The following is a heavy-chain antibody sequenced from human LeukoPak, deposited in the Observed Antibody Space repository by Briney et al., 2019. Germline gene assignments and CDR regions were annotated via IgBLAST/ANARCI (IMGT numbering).Heavy chain of an antibody. CDR1: GYTFTSYD. Sequence: ASVKVSCKASGYTFTSYDINWVRQATGQGLEWMGWMNPNSGNTGYAQKFQGRVTMTRTTSISTAYMELSSLRSEDTAVYYCARAPPSYSYQSDYWGQGTLVTVSS. CDR2: MNPNSGNT. CDR3: ARAPPSYSYQSDY. V-gene: IGHV1-8*01. J-gene: IGHJ4*02. D-gene: IGHD3-16*02.